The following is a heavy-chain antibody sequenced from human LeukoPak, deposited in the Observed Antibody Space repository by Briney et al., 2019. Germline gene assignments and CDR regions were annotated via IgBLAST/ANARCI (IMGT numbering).Heavy chain of an antibody. J-gene: IGHJ4*02. V-gene: IGHV5-51*01. CDR3: ARLGDYDILTGYYTGFDY. D-gene: IGHD3-9*01. Sequence: GESLKISCKGSGYRFTSYWIGWVRQMPGKGLEWMGIIYPGDSDTRYSPSFQGQVTISADKSISTAYLQWSSLKVSDTAMYYCARLGDYDILTGYYTGFDYWGQGTLVTVSS. CDR2: IYPGDSDT. CDR1: GYRFTSYW.